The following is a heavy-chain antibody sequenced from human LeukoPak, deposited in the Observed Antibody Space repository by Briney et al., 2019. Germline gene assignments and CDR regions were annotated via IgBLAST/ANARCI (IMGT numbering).Heavy chain of an antibody. CDR2: IYSGGST. CDR1: GFTVSSNY. D-gene: IGHD2-2*01. CDR3: ARDRCSSTSCYYFDY. Sequence: GGSLRLSCAASGFTVSSNYMSWVRQAPGKGLEWVSVIYSGGSTYYADSVEGRFTISRDNSKNTLYLQMNSLRAEDTAVYYCARDRCSSTSCYYFDYWGQGTLVTVSS. V-gene: IGHV3-66*01. J-gene: IGHJ4*02.